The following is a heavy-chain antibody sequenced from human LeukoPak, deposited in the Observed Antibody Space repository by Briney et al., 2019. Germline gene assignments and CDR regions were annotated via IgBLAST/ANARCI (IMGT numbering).Heavy chain of an antibody. J-gene: IGHJ6*02. CDR3: ARGYDSSGYYYRNYYYGMDV. Sequence: ASVKVSCKASGYTFTGYYMHWVRQAPGQGLEWMGWINPNTGGTIYAQNFQGRVTMTRDTSISTAYMELSRLRSDDTAVYYCARGYDSSGYYYRNYYYGMDVWGQGTTVTVSS. V-gene: IGHV1-2*02. CDR2: INPNTGGT. CDR1: GYTFTGYY. D-gene: IGHD3-22*01.